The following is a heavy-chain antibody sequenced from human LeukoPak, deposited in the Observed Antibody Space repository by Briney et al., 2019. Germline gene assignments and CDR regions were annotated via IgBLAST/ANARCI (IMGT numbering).Heavy chain of an antibody. V-gene: IGHV3-23*01. Sequence: PGGSLRLSCAVSGFTFNNYAMNWVRQAPGKGLEWVSGISDSGGSTFYADSVKGRFTISRDNAKNSLYLQMNSLRAEDTAVYYCARDRSDSGSPSTPDYWGQGTLVTVSS. CDR2: ISDSGGST. D-gene: IGHD1-26*01. CDR1: GFTFNNYA. J-gene: IGHJ4*02. CDR3: ARDRSDSGSPSTPDY.